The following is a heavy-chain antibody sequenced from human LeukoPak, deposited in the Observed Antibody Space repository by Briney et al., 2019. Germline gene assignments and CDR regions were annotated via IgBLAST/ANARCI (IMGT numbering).Heavy chain of an antibody. J-gene: IGHJ4*02. CDR3: ARLGPLGGYLARYFDY. CDR2: IYYSGST. Sequence: SETLSLTCTVSGGSISSSYWSWIRQPPGKGLEWIGYIYYSGSTNYNPSLKSRVTISVDTSKNQFSLKLSSVTAADTAVYYCARLGPLGGYLARYFDYWGQGTLVTVSS. CDR1: GGSISSSY. D-gene: IGHD3-22*01. V-gene: IGHV4-59*08.